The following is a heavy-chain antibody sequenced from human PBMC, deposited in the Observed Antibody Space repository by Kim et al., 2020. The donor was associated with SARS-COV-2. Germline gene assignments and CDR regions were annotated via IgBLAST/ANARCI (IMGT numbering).Heavy chain of an antibody. Sequence: GGSLRLSCAASGFTFSSYGMHWVRQAPGKGLEWVAGIWYGGSKKDYADSVKGRFTISRDNSNSTLFLQMNSLRAEDTAVYYCARDLQVPADFFDAMDVWGQGTTDTVSS. CDR2: IWYGGSKK. V-gene: IGHV3-33*01. CDR1: GFTFSSYG. CDR3: ARDLQVPADFFDAMDV. D-gene: IGHD2-2*01. J-gene: IGHJ6*02.